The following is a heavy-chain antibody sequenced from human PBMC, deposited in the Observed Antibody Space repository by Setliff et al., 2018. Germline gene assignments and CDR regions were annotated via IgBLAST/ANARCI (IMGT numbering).Heavy chain of an antibody. CDR2: IYPGDSDT. Sequence: PGESLTISCRASGYNLNNNWIGWLRQIPGKGLEWIGIIYPGDSDTKYSPSFQGHVFMSVDRSATTAYLQWRSLQASDSALYYCAKFGADYWFGPWGQGALVTSPQ. CDR1: GYNLNNNW. CDR3: AKFGADYWFGP. V-gene: IGHV5-51*01. J-gene: IGHJ5*02. D-gene: IGHD2-21*01.